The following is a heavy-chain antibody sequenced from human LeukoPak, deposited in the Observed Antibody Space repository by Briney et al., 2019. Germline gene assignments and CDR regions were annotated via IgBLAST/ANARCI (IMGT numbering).Heavy chain of an antibody. J-gene: IGHJ6*03. Sequence: SETLSLTCTVSGGSISSGSYYWSWIRQPAGKGLEWIGRIYTSGSTNYNPSLKSRVTISVDTSKNQFSLKLSSVTAADTAVYYCARDESGDPNSHYMDVWGKGTTVTVSS. CDR1: GGSISSGSYY. D-gene: IGHD4/OR15-4a*01. CDR3: ARDESGDPNSHYMDV. CDR2: IYTSGST. V-gene: IGHV4-61*02.